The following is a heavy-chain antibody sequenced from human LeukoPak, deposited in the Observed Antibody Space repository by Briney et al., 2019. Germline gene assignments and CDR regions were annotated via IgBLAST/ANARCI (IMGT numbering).Heavy chain of an antibody. J-gene: IGHJ4*02. D-gene: IGHD5-18*01. CDR1: GGSISSYY. CDR3: ARDLGYSYGYLDY. V-gene: IGHV4-59*08. CDR2: IYYSGST. Sequence: SETLSLTCTVSGGSISSYYWSWIRQPPGKGLEWIGYIYYSGSTNYNPSLKSRVTISVDTSKNQFSLKLRSVTAADTAVYYCARDLGYSYGYLDYWGQGTLVTVSS.